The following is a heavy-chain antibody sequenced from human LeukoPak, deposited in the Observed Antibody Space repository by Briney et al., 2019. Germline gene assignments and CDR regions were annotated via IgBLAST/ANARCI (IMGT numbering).Heavy chain of an antibody. V-gene: IGHV4-39*07. Sequence: SETLSLTCTVSGGSISSRPYYWGWVRQSPGKGLEWIGTISYSGTTYYNPSLKSRVTISLDTSKNQFSLKLSSVTAADTAIYYCARDYYDSSGYFTGYYWGQGTLVTVSS. J-gene: IGHJ4*02. CDR2: ISYSGTT. D-gene: IGHD3-22*01. CDR1: GGSISSRPYY. CDR3: ARDYYDSSGYFTGYY.